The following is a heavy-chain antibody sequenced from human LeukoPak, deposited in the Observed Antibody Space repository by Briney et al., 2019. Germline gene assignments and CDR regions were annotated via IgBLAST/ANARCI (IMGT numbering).Heavy chain of an antibody. CDR3: ASLSRTSHY. CDR1: XYTFXXXY. V-gene: IGHV1-2*02. CDR2: INAKSGGT. Sequence: ASXYTFXXXYMHWVRQAPGQGGEGMGWINAKSGGTKYAQKFQGRDTITRDTYISTAYMEMSRLRSDDTAVYYCASLSRTSHYWGQGTLVTVSS. J-gene: IGHJ4*02. D-gene: IGHD1-14*01.